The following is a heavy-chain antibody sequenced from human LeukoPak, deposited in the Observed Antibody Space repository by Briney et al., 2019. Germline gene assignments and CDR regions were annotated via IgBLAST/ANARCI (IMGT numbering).Heavy chain of an antibody. CDR1: GFTLSSYW. Sequence: GGSLRLSCVASGFTLSSYWMSWVRQAPGKGLEWVANINQDGSEKHYADSVKGRFTISRDNAKNSLYLQMNSLRAEDTAVYYCARYCGGDCYGMDVWGQGTTVTVSS. V-gene: IGHV3-7*01. D-gene: IGHD2-21*01. CDR2: INQDGSEK. J-gene: IGHJ6*02. CDR3: ARYCGGDCYGMDV.